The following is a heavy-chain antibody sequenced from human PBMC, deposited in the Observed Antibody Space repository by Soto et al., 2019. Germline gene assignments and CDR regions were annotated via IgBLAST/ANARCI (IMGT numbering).Heavy chain of an antibody. Sequence: SLRLSCAASGFTFSSYGMHWVRQAPGKGLEWVAVISYDGSNKYYADSVKGRFTISRDNSKNTLYLQMNSLRAEDTAVYYCANGHYDFWSGPNDYWGQGTLVTVSS. V-gene: IGHV3-30*18. CDR1: GFTFSSYG. D-gene: IGHD3-3*01. CDR2: ISYDGSNK. CDR3: ANGHYDFWSGPNDY. J-gene: IGHJ4*02.